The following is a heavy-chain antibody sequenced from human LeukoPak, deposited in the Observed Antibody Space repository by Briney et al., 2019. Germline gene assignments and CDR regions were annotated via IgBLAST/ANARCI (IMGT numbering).Heavy chain of an antibody. D-gene: IGHD2-2*02. Sequence: SETLSLTCTVSGGSISSNNYYWGWIRQPPGKGLEWIGSISYGGTTYYNTSLESRVTISVDTSKNQFSLNLSSVTAADTAVYYCGRRPGGAIEYWGQGTLVTVSS. CDR1: GGSISSNNYY. V-gene: IGHV4-39*01. CDR2: ISYGGTT. J-gene: IGHJ4*02. CDR3: GRRPGGAIEY.